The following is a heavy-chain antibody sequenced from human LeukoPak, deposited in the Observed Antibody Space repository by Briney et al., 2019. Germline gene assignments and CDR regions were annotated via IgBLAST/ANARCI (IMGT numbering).Heavy chain of an antibody. CDR1: GGSISGFY. V-gene: IGHV4-59*12. Sequence: SETLSLTCTVSGGSISGFYWSWIRQPPGKGLEWIGYIYYSGSTNYNPSLKSRVTISVDTSKNQFSLKLSSVTAADTAVYYCARDSRFDPWGQGTLATVSS. CDR2: IYYSGST. CDR3: ARDSRFDP. J-gene: IGHJ5*02.